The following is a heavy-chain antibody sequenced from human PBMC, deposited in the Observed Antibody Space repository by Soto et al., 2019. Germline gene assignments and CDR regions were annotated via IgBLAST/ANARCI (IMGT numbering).Heavy chain of an antibody. V-gene: IGHV1-46*01. CDR1: VYTFTSYY. D-gene: IGHD5-12*01. CDR2: INPSGGNT. Sequence: ASVKGSCKASVYTFTSYYMHWVRQAPGQGLEWMGIINPSGGNTSYAQKLQGRVTMTTDTSTSTAYMELRSLRSDDTAVYYCARISGSGYDSYYYYGMEVWGQGTTVTVSS. CDR3: ARISGSGYDSYYYYGMEV. J-gene: IGHJ6*02.